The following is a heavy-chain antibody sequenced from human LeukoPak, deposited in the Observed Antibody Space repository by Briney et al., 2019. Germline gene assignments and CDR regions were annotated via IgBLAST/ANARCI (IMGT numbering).Heavy chain of an antibody. J-gene: IGHJ4*02. CDR3: AFRPLGDCSSSTCYAFDY. CDR1: GFTFRYYS. CDR2: ISSSGSTT. D-gene: IGHD2-2*01. V-gene: IGHV3-48*02. Sequence: GGSLRLSLACSGFTFRYYSMNWVRQAPGKGLEWVSYISSSGSTTYYADSVKGRFTVSRDNAKNSLYLQMDGLRDEDTAVYYCAFRPLGDCSSSTCYAFDYWGRGTLVTVSS.